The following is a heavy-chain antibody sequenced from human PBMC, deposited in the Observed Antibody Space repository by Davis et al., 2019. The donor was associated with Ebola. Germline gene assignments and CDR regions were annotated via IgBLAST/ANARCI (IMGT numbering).Heavy chain of an antibody. CDR3: TSAYGDWDY. Sequence: GESLKISCAASGLTFSGSAMHWVRQASGKGLEWVGRIRSKANSYATAYAASVKGRFTISRDDSKNTAYLQMNSLKTEDTAVYYCTSAYGDWDYWGQGTLVTVSS. CDR2: IRSKANSYAT. CDR1: GLTFSGSA. D-gene: IGHD4-17*01. V-gene: IGHV3-73*01. J-gene: IGHJ4*02.